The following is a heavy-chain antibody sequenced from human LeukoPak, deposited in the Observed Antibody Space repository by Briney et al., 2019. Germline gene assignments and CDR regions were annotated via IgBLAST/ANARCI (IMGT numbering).Heavy chain of an antibody. CDR2: IYYSGST. CDR3: ARGGSGWLID. CDR1: GGSISSYY. V-gene: IGHV4-59*01. Sequence: SSETLSLTCTVSGGSISSYYWSWIRQPPGKGLEWIGYIYYSGSTNYNPSLQSRVTISVDTSRNQFSLKLSSVTAADTAVYYCARGGSGWLIDWGQGTLVTVSS. J-gene: IGHJ4*02. D-gene: IGHD6-19*01.